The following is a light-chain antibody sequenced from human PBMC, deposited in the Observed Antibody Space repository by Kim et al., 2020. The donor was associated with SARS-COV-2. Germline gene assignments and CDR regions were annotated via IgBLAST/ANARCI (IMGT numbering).Light chain of an antibody. CDR2: AAS. CDR3: QQSYSTPYS. Sequence: HITQSPSSLSASVGDRVTITCRASQSISSYLNWYQQKPGKAPKLLIYAASSLQSGVPSRFSGSGSGTDFTLTISSLQPEDFATYYCQQSYSTPYSFGQGTKLEI. CDR1: QSISSY. J-gene: IGKJ2*03. V-gene: IGKV1-39*01.